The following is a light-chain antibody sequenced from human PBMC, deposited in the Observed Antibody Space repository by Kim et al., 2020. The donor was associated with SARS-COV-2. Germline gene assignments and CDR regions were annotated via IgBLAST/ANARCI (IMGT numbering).Light chain of an antibody. J-gene: IGKJ1*01. CDR1: QSVSSN. CDR3: QQYNTWPWT. V-gene: IGKV3-15*01. Sequence: EIVMTQSPATLSVSPGERATLSCRASQSVSSNLAWYQQKPGQAPRLLMYGASTRATGIPARFSGSGSGTEFTLTISSLQSEDFAVYYCQQYNTWPWTFGQGTKVDIK. CDR2: GAS.